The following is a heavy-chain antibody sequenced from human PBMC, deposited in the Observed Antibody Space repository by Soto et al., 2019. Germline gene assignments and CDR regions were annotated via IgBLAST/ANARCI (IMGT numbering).Heavy chain of an antibody. D-gene: IGHD3-9*01. CDR1: GDSINSDKYY. V-gene: IGHV4-39*01. Sequence: QLQESGPGLVKPSETLSLTCSVSGDSINSDKYYWGWIRQPPGKGLEWIGSIYYRGNTYYNPSIQTRVTISLDKSTSQFSLRLNAVTAADSAVYFCARLEGLATISYYFDFWGQGAQVTVSS. CDR3: ARLEGLATISYYFDF. CDR2: IYYRGNT. J-gene: IGHJ4*02.